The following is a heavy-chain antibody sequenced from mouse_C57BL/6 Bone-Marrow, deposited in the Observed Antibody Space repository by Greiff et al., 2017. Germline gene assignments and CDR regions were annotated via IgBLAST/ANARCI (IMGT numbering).Heavy chain of an antibody. J-gene: IGHJ2*01. CDR1: GFTFSDYY. D-gene: IGHD2-10*01. CDR3: ARQAYYGLDY. Sequence: EVQLVESGGGLVQPGGSLKLSCAASGFTFSDYYMYWVRQTPEKRLEWVAYISNGGGSTYYPDTVKGRFTISRDNAKNTLYLQMSRLKSEDTAMYYCARQAYYGLDYWGQGTTLTVSS. CDR2: ISNGGGST. V-gene: IGHV5-12*01.